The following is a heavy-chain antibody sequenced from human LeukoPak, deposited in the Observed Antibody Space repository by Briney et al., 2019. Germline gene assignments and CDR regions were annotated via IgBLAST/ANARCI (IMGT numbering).Heavy chain of an antibody. CDR3: AKDAANYPFFFDF. CDR1: GFTFSSYS. V-gene: IGHV3-21*04. Sequence: GGSLRLSCAASGFTFSSYSMNWVRQAPGKGLEWVSSISGSDSKTYYADSVKGRFTISRDNAKNTVYLQMNSLRAEDTAIYYCAKDAANYPFFFDFWGQGTPVTVSS. CDR2: ISGSDSKT. D-gene: IGHD4/OR15-4a*01. J-gene: IGHJ4*02.